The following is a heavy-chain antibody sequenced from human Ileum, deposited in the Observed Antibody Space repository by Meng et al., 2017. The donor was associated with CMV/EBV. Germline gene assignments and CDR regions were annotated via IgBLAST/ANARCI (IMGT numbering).Heavy chain of an antibody. D-gene: IGHD4-23*01. V-gene: IGHV1-46*01. J-gene: IGHJ4*02. CDR1: GYTFTSYY. CDR2: INPSGGRT. Sequence: SVKVSCKASGYTFTSYYMHWVRQAPGQGLEWMGMINPSGGRTSYLQKFQGRVTLNRDTSTSTVYMNLRSLRSEDTAVYYCARGSDYVGNTFDFWGQGTLVTVSS. CDR3: ARGSDYVGNTFDF.